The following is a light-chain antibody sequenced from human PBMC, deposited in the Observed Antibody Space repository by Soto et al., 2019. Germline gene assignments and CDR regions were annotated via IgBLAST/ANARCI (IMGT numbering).Light chain of an antibody. CDR3: QQLDSYPIT. CDR1: QAISSY. CDR2: ATS. V-gene: IGKV1-9*01. Sequence: DIQLTQSPSFLSASVGDRVTITCRASQAISSYLAWYQQKPGKAPTLLIYATSTLQSGVPSRFSGSGSGTEFTLTISSLQPEDFATYYCQQLDSYPITFGQGTRLEI. J-gene: IGKJ5*01.